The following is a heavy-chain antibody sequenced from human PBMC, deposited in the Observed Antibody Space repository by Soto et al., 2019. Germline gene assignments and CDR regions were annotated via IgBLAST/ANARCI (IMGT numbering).Heavy chain of an antibody. D-gene: IGHD2-15*01. Sequence: KSXETLSVTCTVSGGSIISGEWSWIRQPPGKGLEWIGYISYSGNTNYNPSLKSRVTMSVDTPKNQFSLRLSSVTTADTAVYYCSGITGYAGSPIDYWGPGTLVTVSS. CDR1: GGSIISGE. CDR2: ISYSGNT. J-gene: IGHJ4*02. V-gene: IGHV4-59*01. CDR3: SGITGYAGSPIDY.